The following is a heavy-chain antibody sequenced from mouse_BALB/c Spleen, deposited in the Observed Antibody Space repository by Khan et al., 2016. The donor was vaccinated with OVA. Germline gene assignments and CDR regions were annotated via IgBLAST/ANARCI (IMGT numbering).Heavy chain of an antibody. Sequence: VQLQQSGAELVRPGALVKLSCKASGFNIKDYYMHWVKQRPEQGLVWIGRIDPENGDTIYDSKFQGKASITSDTSSNTAYLQLSSLTSEDTAVYYCARDGYCPWFAYWGQGTLVTVSA. CDR1: GFNIKDYY. CDR3: ARDGYCPWFAY. D-gene: IGHD2-3*01. V-gene: IGHV14-1*02. CDR2: IDPENGDT. J-gene: IGHJ3*01.